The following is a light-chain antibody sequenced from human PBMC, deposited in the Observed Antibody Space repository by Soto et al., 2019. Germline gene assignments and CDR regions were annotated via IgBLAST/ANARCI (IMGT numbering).Light chain of an antibody. Sequence: QSVLTQPPSASGTPGQRVTISCSGSSSNIGSNYVYWYQQLPATAPKLLIYRNNQRPSGVPDRFSGSKSGTSASLAISGLRSEDEADYYCAAWDDSLSGQVFGGGTKVTVL. CDR2: RNN. J-gene: IGLJ3*02. V-gene: IGLV1-47*01. CDR1: SSNIGSNY. CDR3: AAWDDSLSGQV.